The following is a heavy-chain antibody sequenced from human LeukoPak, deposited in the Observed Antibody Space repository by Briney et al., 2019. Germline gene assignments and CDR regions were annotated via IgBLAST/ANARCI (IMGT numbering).Heavy chain of an antibody. CDR1: GFSFSSYW. CDR3: TVGGTIHWVEDY. Sequence: GGSLRLSCAASGFSFSSYWMSWVRQAPGKGLEWVANVKQDGSDKYYVDSVKGRFTISRDNTKNSVYLQMNSLRVEDTAVYYCTVGGTIHWVEDYGGQGTLVVVSS. CDR2: VKQDGSDK. D-gene: IGHD1-26*01. J-gene: IGHJ4*02. V-gene: IGHV3-7*03.